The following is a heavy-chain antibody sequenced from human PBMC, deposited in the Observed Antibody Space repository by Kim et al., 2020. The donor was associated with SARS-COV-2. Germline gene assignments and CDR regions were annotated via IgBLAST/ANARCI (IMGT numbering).Heavy chain of an antibody. CDR2: INPNSGGA. J-gene: IGHJ5*02. Sequence: ASVKVSCKASGYTFTGYYIHWVRQAPGQGLEWMGRINPNSGGAIFASKFRGRVTMTRDTSITTAYMEVNRLRPDDTAIYYCAREMGVVSPADTNWLDPWGQGALVTVSS. V-gene: IGHV1-2*06. CDR3: AREMGVVSPADTNWLDP. D-gene: IGHD2-15*01. CDR1: GYTFTGYY.